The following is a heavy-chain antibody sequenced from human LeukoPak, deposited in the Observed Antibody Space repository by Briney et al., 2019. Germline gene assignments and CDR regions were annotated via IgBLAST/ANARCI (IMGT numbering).Heavy chain of an antibody. D-gene: IGHD6-19*01. CDR3: AREGWRFDAFDI. CDR2: ISYDGGNK. J-gene: IGHJ3*02. V-gene: IGHV3-30*07. Sequence: GRSLRLSCAASGFTFSSYAMHWVRQAPGKGLEWVALISYDGGNKYYADSVKGRFTISRDNSKNTLYLQMNSLRAEDTAVYYCAREGWRFDAFDIWGQGTMVTVSS. CDR1: GFTFSSYA.